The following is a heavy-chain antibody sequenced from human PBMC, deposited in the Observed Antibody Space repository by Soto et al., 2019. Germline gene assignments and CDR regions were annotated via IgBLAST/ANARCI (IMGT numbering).Heavy chain of an antibody. D-gene: IGHD2-2*01. CDR3: VGEVGFQLIY. CDR2: ITSSSVT. V-gene: IGHV3-48*01. Sequence: PGGSLRLSCAASGFTFSTHSMNWVHQAPGKGLEWISYITSSSVTMYADSVKGRFTISRDNAKNSLYLQMNSLRAEDTAVYFCVGEVGFQLIYWGQGTLVTVSS. J-gene: IGHJ4*02. CDR1: GFTFSTHS.